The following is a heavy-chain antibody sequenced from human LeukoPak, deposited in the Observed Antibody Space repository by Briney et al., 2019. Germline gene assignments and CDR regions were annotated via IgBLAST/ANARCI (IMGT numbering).Heavy chain of an antibody. D-gene: IGHD2-2*01. CDR3: ATPPSPIGYCSSTSCSLFDY. J-gene: IGHJ4*02. V-gene: IGHV3-23*01. CDR1: GFTFSSYA. CDR2: ISGSGGST. Sequence: PGGSLRLSCAASGFTFSSYAMSWVRQAPGKGLEWVSAISGSGGSTYYADSVKGRFTISRDNSKNTLYLQMNSLRAEDTAVYYCATPPSPIGYCSSTSCSLFDYWGQETLVTVSS.